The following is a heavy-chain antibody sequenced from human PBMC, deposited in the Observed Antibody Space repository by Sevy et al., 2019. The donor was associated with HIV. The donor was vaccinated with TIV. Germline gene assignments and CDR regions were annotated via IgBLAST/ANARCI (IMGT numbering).Heavy chain of an antibody. CDR1: GFIFSGYV. J-gene: IGHJ1*01. D-gene: IGHD6-13*01. CDR2: ISASGGST. CDR3: AKDASSSWTGGTFQH. Sequence: GGSLRLSCAASGFIFSGYVMSWVRQAPGKGLEWVSGISASGGSTYYADSVKGQFTGSRDNSKNTLYLEMNSLRAEDTAVYYCAKDASSSWTGGTFQHWGQGTLVTVSS. V-gene: IGHV3-23*01.